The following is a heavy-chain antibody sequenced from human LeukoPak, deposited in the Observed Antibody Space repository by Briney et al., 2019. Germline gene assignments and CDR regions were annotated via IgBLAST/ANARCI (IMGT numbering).Heavy chain of an antibody. D-gene: IGHD2-15*01. Sequence: GGSLRLSCAASGFTFSRYWMHWVRQAPGKGLGWVSRINSDGRSTIYADSVKGRFTISRDNAQNTLYLQMNRLRAEDPAVYYCASLVVVAATYDYWGQGTLVTVSS. V-gene: IGHV3-74*01. CDR2: INSDGRST. J-gene: IGHJ4*02. CDR3: ASLVVVAATYDY. CDR1: GFTFSRYW.